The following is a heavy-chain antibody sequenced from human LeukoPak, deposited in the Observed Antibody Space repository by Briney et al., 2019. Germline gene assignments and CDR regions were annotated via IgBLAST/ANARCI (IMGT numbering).Heavy chain of an antibody. Sequence: GGSLRLSCAASEFSVGSNYMTWVRQAPGKGLEWVSLIYSGGSTYYADSVKGRFTISRDNSKNTLYLQMNSLRAEDTAVYYCARGIDYWGRGTLVTVSS. CDR3: ARGIDY. CDR2: IYSGGST. J-gene: IGHJ4*02. V-gene: IGHV3-66*01. CDR1: EFSVGSNY.